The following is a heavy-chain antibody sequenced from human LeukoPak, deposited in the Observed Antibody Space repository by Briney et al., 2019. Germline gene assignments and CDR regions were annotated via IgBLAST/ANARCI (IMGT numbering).Heavy chain of an antibody. CDR3: ARGDADYGPFDY. CDR2: ISSSSSYI. D-gene: IGHD4-17*01. J-gene: IGHJ4*02. V-gene: IGHV3-21*01. Sequence: PGGSLRLSCAASGFTLSSYSMNWVRQAPGKGLEWVSSISSSSSYIYYADSVKGRFTISRDNAKNSLYLQMNSLRAEDTAVYYCARGDADYGPFDYWGQGTLVTVSS. CDR1: GFTLSSYS.